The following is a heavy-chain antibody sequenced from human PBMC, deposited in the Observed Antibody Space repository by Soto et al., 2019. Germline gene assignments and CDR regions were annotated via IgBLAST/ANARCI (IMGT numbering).Heavy chain of an antibody. CDR2: IYYSGST. CDR3: SESYYCDYYCGMEV. CDR1: GGSISSGGYY. V-gene: IGHV4-31*03. D-gene: IGHD3-10*01. J-gene: IGHJ6*02. Sequence: SETLSLTCTVSGGSISSGGYYWSWIRQHPGKGLEWIGYIYYSGSTYYNPSLKSRVTISVDTSKNQFSLKLSSVTAADTAVYYCSESYYCDYYCGMEVWGQGTTVTDCS.